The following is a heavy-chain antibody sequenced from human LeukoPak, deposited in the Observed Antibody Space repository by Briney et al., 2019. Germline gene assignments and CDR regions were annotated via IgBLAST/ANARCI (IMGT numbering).Heavy chain of an antibody. CDR3: ARGVISTDAFDI. D-gene: IGHD3-10*01. Sequence: PGGSLRLSCAASGFKVSSNYMSWVRQAPGKGLAWVSLINTGGSTYYADSVKGRFTMSRDNSKSMLYLQMDSLRAEDTAVYYCARGVISTDAFDIWGQGTMVTVSS. V-gene: IGHV3-53*01. CDR2: INTGGST. J-gene: IGHJ3*02. CDR1: GFKVSSNY.